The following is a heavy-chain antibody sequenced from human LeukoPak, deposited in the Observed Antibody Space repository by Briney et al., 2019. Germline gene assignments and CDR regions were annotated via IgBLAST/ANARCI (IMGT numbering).Heavy chain of an antibody. CDR3: APDLRGAAWSLDY. J-gene: IGHJ4*02. CDR1: GFTFRNYG. V-gene: IGHV3-23*01. CDR2: VSDSGSSA. Sequence: PGGSLRLSCAASGFTFRNYGMSWVRQAPGKGLEWVSVVSDSGSSAYYTDSVKGRFTISRDNSKNTLYLQMNSLRVEDTDVYYCAPDLRGAAWSLDYWDQGTLVTVSS. D-gene: IGHD2-15*01.